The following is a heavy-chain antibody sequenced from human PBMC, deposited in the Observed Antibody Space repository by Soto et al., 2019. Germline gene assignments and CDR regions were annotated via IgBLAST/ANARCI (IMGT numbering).Heavy chain of an antibody. V-gene: IGHV3-23*01. CDR2: ISGSGGST. Sequence: EVQLLESGGGLVQPGGSLRLSCAASGFTFSSYAMSWVRQAPGKGLEWVSAISGSGGSTYYADSVKGRFTISRDNSKNTLYQQMNSLRAEDTAVYYCAKAPSTVVAPSDAFDIWGQGTMVTVSS. CDR3: AKAPSTVVAPSDAFDI. CDR1: GFTFSSYA. D-gene: IGHD2-15*01. J-gene: IGHJ3*02.